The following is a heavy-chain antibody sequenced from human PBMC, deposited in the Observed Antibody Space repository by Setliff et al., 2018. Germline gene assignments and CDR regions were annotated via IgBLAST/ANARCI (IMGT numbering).Heavy chain of an antibody. CDR1: GFTFSSYS. J-gene: IGHJ5*02. D-gene: IGHD5-18*01. Sequence: LRLSCAASGFTFSSYSMNWVRQAPGKGLEWVSYISSSIITIYYADSVKGRFTISRDNAKNSLYLQMNSLRAEDTAVYYCARDVEEYSYGAGWFDPWGQGTLVTVSS. CDR3: ARDVEEYSYGAGWFDP. CDR2: ISSSIITI. V-gene: IGHV3-48*01.